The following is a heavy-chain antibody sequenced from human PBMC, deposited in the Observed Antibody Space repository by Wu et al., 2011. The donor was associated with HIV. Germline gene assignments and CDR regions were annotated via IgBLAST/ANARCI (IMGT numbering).Heavy chain of an antibody. CDR1: GGTFSSYA. V-gene: IGHV1-69*05. CDR3: ARDTQGDIVEVPAAKGTYYYGXDV. CDR2: IIPVFGTT. D-gene: IGHD2-2*01. J-gene: IGHJ6*02. Sequence: QVQLVQSGAEVKKPGSSVKVSCKASGGTFSSYAISWVRQAPGQGLEWMGGIIPVFGTTNYAQKLHGRVTITTDESMSTAYMELSSLRSEDTAIYYCARDTQGDIVEVPAAKGTYYYGXDVWGQGTTVTVSS.